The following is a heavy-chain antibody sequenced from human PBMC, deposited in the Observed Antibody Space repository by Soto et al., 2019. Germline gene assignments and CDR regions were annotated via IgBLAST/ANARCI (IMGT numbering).Heavy chain of an antibody. CDR3: ARAGRMVGAFDI. CDR2: INPSGGST. J-gene: IGHJ3*02. Sequence: GASVKVSCKASGYIFTRYNMHWVRQAPGQGLEWMGIINPSGGSTSYAQKFQGRVTMTRDTSTSTVYMELSSLRSEDTAVYYCARAGRMVGAFDIWGQGTMVTVSS. D-gene: IGHD3-10*01. V-gene: IGHV1-46*01. CDR1: GYIFTRYN.